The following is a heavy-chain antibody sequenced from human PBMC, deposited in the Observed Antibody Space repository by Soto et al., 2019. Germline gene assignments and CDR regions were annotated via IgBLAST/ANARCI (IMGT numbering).Heavy chain of an antibody. CDR3: AHRHELGSFDI. J-gene: IGHJ3*02. CDR2: IYWNDDK. V-gene: IGHV2-5*01. CDR1: GFSLSTRAVG. Sequence: QITLKESGPTLVKPTQTLTLTCTFSGFSLSTRAVGVGWIRQPPGKALEWLALIYWNDDKRYSPSLKNRLTITKATSKNHVVLTITNMEPVDTATYYCAHRHELGSFDIWGQGTKVTVSS. D-gene: IGHD1-26*01.